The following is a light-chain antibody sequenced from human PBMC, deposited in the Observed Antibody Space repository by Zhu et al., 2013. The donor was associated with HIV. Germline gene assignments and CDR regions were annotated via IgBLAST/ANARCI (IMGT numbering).Light chain of an antibody. CDR1: QDIINY. CDR3: QNYVTAPIT. CDR2: ATS. Sequence: DIQMTQSPSTLSASVGDRVTITCRASQDIINYLAWFQQKPGTVPKRLIYATSTLQSGVPSRFSGTGSGTDFSLTISSLQPEDVGTYYCQNYVTAPITFGQGTRLEIK. J-gene: IGKJ5*01. V-gene: IGKV1-27*01.